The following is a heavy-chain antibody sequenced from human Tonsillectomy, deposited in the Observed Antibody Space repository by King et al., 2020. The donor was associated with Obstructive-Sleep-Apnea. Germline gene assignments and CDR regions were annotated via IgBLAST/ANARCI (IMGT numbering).Heavy chain of an antibody. Sequence: VQLQESGPGLVKPSQTLSLTCTVSGGSINSGDYYWGWIRQPPGKGLEWIGYIYYSGGTHYNPSLEDRITLSIDTSKNQFSLKLSSVTAADTAVYYCARSPITIIAQGAFDIWGQGTMVTVSS. V-gene: IGHV4-30-4*01. D-gene: IGHD3-22*01. CDR2: IYYSGGT. J-gene: IGHJ3*02. CDR1: GGSINSGDYY. CDR3: ARSPITIIAQGAFDI.